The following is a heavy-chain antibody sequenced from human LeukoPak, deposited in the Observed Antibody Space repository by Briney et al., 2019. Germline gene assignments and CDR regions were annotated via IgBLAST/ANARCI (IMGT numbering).Heavy chain of an antibody. CDR3: AGDVHYGDYLSDY. CDR1: GGSISSYY. V-gene: IGHV4-59*12. CDR2: IYYSGST. D-gene: IGHD4-17*01. Sequence: SETLSLTCTVSGGSISSYYWSWIRQPPGKGLEWIGYIYYSGSTNYNPSLKSRVTISVDTSKNQFSLKLSSVTAADTAVYYCAGDVHYGDYLSDYWGQGTLVTVSS. J-gene: IGHJ4*02.